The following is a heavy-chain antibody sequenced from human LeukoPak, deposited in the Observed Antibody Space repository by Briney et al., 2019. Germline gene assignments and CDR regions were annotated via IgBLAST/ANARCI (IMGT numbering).Heavy chain of an antibody. D-gene: IGHD6-13*01. J-gene: IGHJ6*02. CDR2: ISAYNGNT. V-gene: IGHV1-18*01. CDR1: GYTFTSYG. CDR3: ARGLVIAAAGYYYYGMDV. Sequence: GASVKVSCKASGYTFTSYGISWVRQAPGQGLEWMGWISAYNGNTNYAQKFQGRVTMTRNTSISTAYMELSSLRSEDTAVYYCARGLVIAAAGYYYYGMDVWGQGTTVTVSS.